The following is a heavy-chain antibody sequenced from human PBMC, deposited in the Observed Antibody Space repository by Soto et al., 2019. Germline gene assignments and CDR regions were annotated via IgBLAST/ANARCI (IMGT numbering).Heavy chain of an antibody. D-gene: IGHD2-21*02. V-gene: IGHV3-74*03. Sequence: EVQLVESGGGLVQPGGSLRLSCVASGFTFSDSWMHWVRQAPGKGLMWVSRISFDGTATTSADSVRGRFIISRDNAKNTLFLQRNHLRADDTAMYYCVRDRRLRGHPFDLWGQGTFVTVSS. CDR2: ISFDGTAT. CDR1: GFTFSDSW. J-gene: IGHJ3*01. CDR3: VRDRRLRGHPFDL.